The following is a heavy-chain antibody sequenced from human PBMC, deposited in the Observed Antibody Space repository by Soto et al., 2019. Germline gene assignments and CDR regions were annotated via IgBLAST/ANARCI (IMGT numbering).Heavy chain of an antibody. CDR1: GFTFDDYA. V-gene: IGHV3-9*01. CDR2: ISWNSGSI. Sequence: PGGSLRLSCAASGFTFDDYAMHWVRQAPGKGLEWVSGISWNSGSIGYADSVKGRFTISRDNAKNSLYLQMNSLRAEDTALYYCAKDIGGITGAKRFYYYYGMDVWGQGTTVTVSS. D-gene: IGHD1-20*01. CDR3: AKDIGGITGAKRFYYYYGMDV. J-gene: IGHJ6*02.